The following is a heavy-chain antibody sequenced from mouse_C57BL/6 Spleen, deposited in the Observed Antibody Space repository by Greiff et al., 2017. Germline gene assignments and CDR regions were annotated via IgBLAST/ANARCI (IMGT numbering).Heavy chain of an antibody. CDR1: GYAFTNYL. CDR3: ASYLLRQDAMDY. D-gene: IGHD2-4*01. Sequence: QVQLKESGAELVRPGTSVKVSCKASGYAFTNYLIEWVKQRPGQGLEWIGVINPGSGGTNYNEKFKGKATLTADKSSSTAYMKLSSLTSEDSAVYFCASYLLRQDAMDYWGQGTSVTVSS. V-gene: IGHV1-54*01. CDR2: INPGSGGT. J-gene: IGHJ4*01.